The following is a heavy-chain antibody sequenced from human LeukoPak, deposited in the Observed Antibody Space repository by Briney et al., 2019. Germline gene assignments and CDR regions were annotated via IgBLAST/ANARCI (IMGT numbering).Heavy chain of an antibody. CDR2: ISGSGGST. J-gene: IGHJ4*02. CDR1: GFTFNNYW. Sequence: GGSLRLSCAASGFTFNNYWMHWVRQAPGKGLEWVSAISGSGGSTYYADSVKGRFTISRDNSKNTLYLQMNSLRAEDTAVYYCAKGLIAAAGPTDFDYWGQGTLVTVSS. D-gene: IGHD6-13*01. CDR3: AKGLIAAAGPTDFDY. V-gene: IGHV3-23*01.